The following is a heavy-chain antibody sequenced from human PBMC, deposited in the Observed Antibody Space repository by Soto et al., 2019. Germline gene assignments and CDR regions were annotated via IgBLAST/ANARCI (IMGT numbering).Heavy chain of an antibody. Sequence: QVQLVQSGAEVRKPGSSVKVSCKASGVTFGSYAISWVRQAPGQGLEWMGGIIPIPGTANYAQKFQGRVTIAADESSSKASMELGSLRYEDTGEYYCAGSQGSSISVENDDSDSCGMDVWGQGTTVTVSS. CDR2: IIPIPGTA. CDR3: AGSQGSSISVENDDSDSCGMDV. D-gene: IGHD2-2*01. V-gene: IGHV1-69*01. CDR1: GVTFGSYA. J-gene: IGHJ6*02.